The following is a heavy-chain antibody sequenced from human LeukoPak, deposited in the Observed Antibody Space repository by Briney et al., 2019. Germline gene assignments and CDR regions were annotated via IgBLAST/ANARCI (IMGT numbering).Heavy chain of an antibody. CDR3: ARARLELRMDWFDP. J-gene: IGHJ5*02. D-gene: IGHD1-7*01. V-gene: IGHV3-33*08. Sequence: GGSLRLSCEASGFTFGSHAMYWVRQAPGKGLEWVAVIWYDGSNKYYADSVKGRFTISRDNSKNTLYLQMNSLRAEDTAVYYCARARLELRMDWFDPWGQGTLVTVSS. CDR1: GFTFGSHA. CDR2: IWYDGSNK.